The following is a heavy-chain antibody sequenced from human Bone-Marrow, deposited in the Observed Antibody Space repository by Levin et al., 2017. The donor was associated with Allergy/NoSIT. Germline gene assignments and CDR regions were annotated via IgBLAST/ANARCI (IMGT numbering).Heavy chain of an antibody. V-gene: IGHV6-1*01. D-gene: IGHD1-26*01. Sequence: SQTLSLTCVISGDSVSSTTAAWNWIRQSPSRGLEWLGRAYYRSKWHYEYAVSVESRITINPDTSKNQFSLQLSSVTPEDTAVYYCARAQTYSGRLFDFWGQGTLVTVSS. CDR1: GDSVSSTTAA. J-gene: IGHJ4*02. CDR3: ARAQTYSGRLFDF. CDR2: AYYRSKWHY.